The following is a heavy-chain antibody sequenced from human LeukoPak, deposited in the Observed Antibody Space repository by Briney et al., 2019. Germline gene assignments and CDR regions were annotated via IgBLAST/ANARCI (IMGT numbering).Heavy chain of an antibody. J-gene: IGHJ5*02. D-gene: IGHD6-19*01. Sequence: ASVKVSCKASGYTFTGYYMHWVRQAPGQGLEWMGWINPNSGGTNYAQKFQGRVTMTRDTSISTAYMELSRLRSDDTAVYYCASIAVAGTGFPNWFDPWGQGTLVTVSS. CDR1: GYTFTGYY. CDR2: INPNSGGT. CDR3: ASIAVAGTGFPNWFDP. V-gene: IGHV1-2*02.